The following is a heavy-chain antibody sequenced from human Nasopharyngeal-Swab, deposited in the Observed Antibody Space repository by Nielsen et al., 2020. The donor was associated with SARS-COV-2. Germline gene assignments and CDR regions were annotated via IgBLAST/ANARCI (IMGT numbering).Heavy chain of an antibody. D-gene: IGHD5-12*01. CDR1: GGSFSGYY. V-gene: IGHV4-34*01. J-gene: IGHJ4*02. CDR3: ARGSQWLRYFDY. CDR2: INHSGST. Sequence: SQTLSLTCAVYGGSFSGYYWSWICQPPGKGLERIGEINHSGSTNYNPSLKSPITISVDTSKNQFSLKLSSVTAADTAVYYCARGSQWLRYFDYWGQGTLVTVSS.